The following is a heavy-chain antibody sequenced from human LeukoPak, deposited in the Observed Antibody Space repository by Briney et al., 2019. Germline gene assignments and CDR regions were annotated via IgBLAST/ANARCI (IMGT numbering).Heavy chain of an antibody. CDR3: AKGDAD. CDR1: GFNFSTYD. V-gene: IGHV3-30*02. J-gene: IGHJ4*02. CDR2: IRHDGSNK. Sequence: PGGSLRLSCAASGFNFSTYDMHRVRQAPGKGLEWVAFIRHDGSNKQYADSVKGRFTISRDNSKNTLYLQMNSLRVEDTAVYYCAKGDADWGQGTLVTVSS.